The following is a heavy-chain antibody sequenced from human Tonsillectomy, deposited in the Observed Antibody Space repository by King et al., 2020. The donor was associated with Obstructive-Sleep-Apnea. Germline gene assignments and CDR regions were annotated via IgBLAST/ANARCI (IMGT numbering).Heavy chain of an antibody. D-gene: IGHD6-13*01. Sequence: QLQESGPGLVKPSQTLSLTCTVSGGSISSGGYYWSWIRQHPGKGLEWIGYIYYSGSTYYNPSRKSRVTISVDTSKNQFSLKLSSVTAADTAVYYCARDRRQQLAVDYWGQGTLVTVSS. V-gene: IGHV4-31*03. CDR2: IYYSGST. J-gene: IGHJ4*02. CDR1: GGSISSGGYY. CDR3: ARDRRQQLAVDY.